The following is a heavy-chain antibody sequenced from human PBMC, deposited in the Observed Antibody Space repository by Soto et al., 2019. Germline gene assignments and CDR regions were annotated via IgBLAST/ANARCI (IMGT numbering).Heavy chain of an antibody. J-gene: IGHJ4*02. Sequence: PSETLCLTCAMYGMSFSCYYWAWIRQPPGKGLEWMGEINDSGRTNYNPSLKSRCTISVDTPKNQFSLNVSSVTAADTAVYYCGRGGRITAKPALFDSWGKGPLVTVSS. CDR1: GMSFSCYY. V-gene: IGHV4-34*01. D-gene: IGHD1-20*01. CDR2: INDSGRT. CDR3: GRGGRITAKPALFDS.